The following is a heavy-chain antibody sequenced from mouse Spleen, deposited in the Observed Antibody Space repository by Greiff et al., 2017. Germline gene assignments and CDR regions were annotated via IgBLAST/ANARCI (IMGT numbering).Heavy chain of an antibody. CDR1: GFNIKDYY. D-gene: IGHD4-1*01. CDR2: IDPENGDT. J-gene: IGHJ2*01. V-gene: IGHV14-4*02. CDR3: ARALTGIDY. Sequence: VQLQQSGAELVRSGASVKLSCTASGFNIKDYYMHWVKQRPEQGLEWIGWIDPENGDTEYAPKFQGKATMTADTSSNTAYLQLSSLTSEDTAVYYCARALTGIDYWGQGTTLTVSS.